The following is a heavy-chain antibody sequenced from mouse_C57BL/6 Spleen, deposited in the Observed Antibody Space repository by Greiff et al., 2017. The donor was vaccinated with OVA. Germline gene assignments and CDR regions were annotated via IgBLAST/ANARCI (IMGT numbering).Heavy chain of an antibody. CDR2: IYPRSGNT. J-gene: IGHJ2*01. CDR3: ARPWNYDYDNYFDY. Sequence: QVQLQQSGAELARPGASVKLSCKASGYTFTSYGISWVKQRTGQGLEWIGEIYPRSGNTYYNEKFKGKATLTADKSSSTAYMELRSLTSEDSAVYFCARPWNYDYDNYFDYWGQGTTLTVSS. D-gene: IGHD2-4*01. CDR1: GYTFTSYG. V-gene: IGHV1-81*01.